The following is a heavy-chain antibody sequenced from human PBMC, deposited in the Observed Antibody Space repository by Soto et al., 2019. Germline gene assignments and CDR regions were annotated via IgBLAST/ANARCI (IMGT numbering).Heavy chain of an antibody. V-gene: IGHV3-23*01. Sequence: EVQLLDSGGGLVQPGGSLRLSCAASGFTFSNYAMNWVRQAPGKGLDWVSAISGSGGSTYYADSVKGRFTISRDNSKNTLNLQMSLLIAEDTAVYYCAKGPFWGGDDRDYWGRGTPGSVSS. D-gene: IGHD3-3*01. CDR2: ISGSGGST. CDR1: GFTFSNYA. J-gene: IGHJ4*02. CDR3: AKGPFWGGDDRDY.